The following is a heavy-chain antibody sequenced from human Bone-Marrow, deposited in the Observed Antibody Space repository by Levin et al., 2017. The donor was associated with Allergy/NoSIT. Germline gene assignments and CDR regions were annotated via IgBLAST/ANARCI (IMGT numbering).Heavy chain of an antibody. CDR3: ARDFRTGTYYMDV. CDR1: GFTFSSHG. V-gene: IGHV3-33*01. CDR2: IWYDGSTK. D-gene: IGHD1-1*01. J-gene: IGHJ6*03. Sequence: GGSLRLSCAASGFTFSSHGMHWVRQGPGKGLEWVAVIWYDGSTKYYGESVKGRFTISRDNSKNTVYLQMNSLGAEDTAIYYCARDFRTGTYYMDVWGKGTMVIVSS.